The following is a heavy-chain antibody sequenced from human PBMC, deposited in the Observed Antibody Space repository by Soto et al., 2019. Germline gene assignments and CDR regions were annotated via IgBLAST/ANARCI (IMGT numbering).Heavy chain of an antibody. V-gene: IGHV4-59*01. J-gene: IGHJ6*02. Sequence: PXETRSLTCTVAGGSISSYYWSWIRQPPGKGLDWIPSISYRGCTTYNPSLSSRVTLSVHTSKHLFSLRLTSITAAHTAVYYCASTRLLVDPTTPKNYGMYFWGQGCTVTVSS. CDR2: ISYRGCT. D-gene: IGHD5-18*01. CDR1: GGSISSYY. CDR3: ASTRLLVDPTTPKNYGMYF.